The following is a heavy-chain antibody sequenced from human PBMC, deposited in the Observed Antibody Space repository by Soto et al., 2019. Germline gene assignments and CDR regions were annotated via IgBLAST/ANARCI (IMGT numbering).Heavy chain of an antibody. CDR3: ARGGPKYCSGGSCYNWFDP. CDR2: MFYSGST. D-gene: IGHD2-15*01. CDR1: GGSISSYY. V-gene: IGHV4-59*01. J-gene: IGHJ5*02. Sequence: PSETLSLTCTVSGGSISSYYWSWIRQTPGKGLEWIGYMFYSGSTNYNPSLKSRVTISVDTSKNQFSLNLISVTAADTAVYYCARGGPKYCSGGSCYNWFDPWGQGTLVTVPQ.